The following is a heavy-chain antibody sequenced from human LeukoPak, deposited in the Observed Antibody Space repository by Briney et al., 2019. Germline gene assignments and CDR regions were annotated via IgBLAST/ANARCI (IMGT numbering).Heavy chain of an antibody. J-gene: IGHJ4*02. CDR2: IYHSGST. V-gene: IGHV4-38-2*01. Sequence: SETLSLTCAVSGYSISSGYYWGWIRQPPGKGLEWIGTIYHSGSTYYNPSLKSRVTISVDTFKNQFSLKLSSVTAADTAVYYCARAKSSSWAHYFDYWGQGTLVTVSS. CDR3: ARAKSSSWAHYFDY. D-gene: IGHD6-13*01. CDR1: GYSISSGYY.